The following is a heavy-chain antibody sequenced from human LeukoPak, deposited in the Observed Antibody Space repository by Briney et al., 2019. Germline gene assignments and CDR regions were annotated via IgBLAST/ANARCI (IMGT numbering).Heavy chain of an antibody. D-gene: IGHD4-17*01. CDR3: IRDYGDYKGDS. CDR2: ISGNSGYT. Sequence: GGSLRLSCAASGFTFSDYYMTWIRQAPGKSLEWVSYISGNSGYTNYADSVKGRFTISRDNAKNSLYLQMNSLRAEDTAVYYCIRDYGDYKGDSWGQGTLVTVSS. CDR1: GFTFSDYY. V-gene: IGHV3-11*05. J-gene: IGHJ4*02.